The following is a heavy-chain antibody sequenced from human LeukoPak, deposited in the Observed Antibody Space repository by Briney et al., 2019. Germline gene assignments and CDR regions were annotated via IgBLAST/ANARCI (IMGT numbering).Heavy chain of an antibody. CDR2: ISSSENTI. V-gene: IGHV3-48*02. CDR3: ARVHRGYSYGRLDY. Sequence: PGGSVRLFCAASGFPFSDYSMNWVRQAPGKGLESVSYISSSENTIHYADSVKGRFTISRDNAKNSLYLEMNSLRDEDPAVYYCARVHRGYSYGRLDYWGQGTLVTVSS. CDR1: GFPFSDYS. D-gene: IGHD5-18*01. J-gene: IGHJ4*02.